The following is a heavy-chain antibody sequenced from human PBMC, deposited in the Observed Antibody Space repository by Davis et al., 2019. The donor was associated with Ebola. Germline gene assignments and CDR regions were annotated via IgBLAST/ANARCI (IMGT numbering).Heavy chain of an antibody. CDR3: ANSGSVPGYSSSRKIYYYYGMDV. Sequence: PGGSLRLSCAASGFSFSTYAMTWVRQAPGRGLEWVSLISGSGGGTYYADSVKGRFTISRDNSKNTLYLQMNSLRAEDTAVYYCANSGSVPGYSSSRKIYYYYGMDVWGQGTTVTVSS. CDR1: GFSFSTYA. J-gene: IGHJ6*02. D-gene: IGHD6-13*01. V-gene: IGHV3-23*01. CDR2: ISGSGGGT.